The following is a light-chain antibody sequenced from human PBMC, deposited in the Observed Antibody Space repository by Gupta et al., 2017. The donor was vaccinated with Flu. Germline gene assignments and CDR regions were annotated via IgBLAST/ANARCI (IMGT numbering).Light chain of an antibody. J-gene: IGKJ1*01. CDR2: TAS. V-gene: IGKV1-5*03. CDR3: QQYKGLPRT. Sequence: PSPLSASVGERATIPCRASQSTSSWLAWYQQKPGKAPRLLIYTASSLESWVPARCSGSASQTESTLTISSLQPDDFATYYCQQYKGLPRTFDQGTKVEIK. CDR1: QSTSSW.